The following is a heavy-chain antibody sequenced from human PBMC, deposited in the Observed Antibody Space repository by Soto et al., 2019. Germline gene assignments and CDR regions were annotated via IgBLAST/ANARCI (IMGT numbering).Heavy chain of an antibody. Sequence: ASVKVSCKASGYTFTSYAMHWVRQAPGQRLEWMGWINAGNGNTKYSQKFQGRVTITRDTSASTAYMELSSLRSEDTAVYYCARVRRGYYYGSGSYAPFDPWGQGTLVTAS. J-gene: IGHJ5*02. CDR2: INAGNGNT. V-gene: IGHV1-3*01. CDR1: GYTFTSYA. D-gene: IGHD3-10*01. CDR3: ARVRRGYYYGSGSYAPFDP.